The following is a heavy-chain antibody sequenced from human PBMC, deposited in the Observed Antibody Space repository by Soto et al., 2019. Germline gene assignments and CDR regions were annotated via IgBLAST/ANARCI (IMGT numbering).Heavy chain of an antibody. J-gene: IGHJ3*02. D-gene: IGHD4-17*01. V-gene: IGHV1-69*13. CDR2: IIPIFGSA. CDR3: ARVFMTTVTIDAFDI. CDR1: GGTFSNYA. Sequence: ASVKVSCKASGGTFSNYAITWVRQAPGQGLEWMGGIIPIFGSANYPQNFQGRVTITADESTSTAYMELSNLRSEDTAVYYCARVFMTTVTIDAFDIWGQGTMVTVSS.